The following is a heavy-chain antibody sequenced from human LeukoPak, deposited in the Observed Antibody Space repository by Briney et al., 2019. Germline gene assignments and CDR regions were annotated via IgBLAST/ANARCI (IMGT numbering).Heavy chain of an antibody. CDR3: AGRLWRRDGYNLSAFDI. CDR2: IFYSGST. CDR1: GGSISSYY. V-gene: IGHV4-59*01. Sequence: SETLSLTCTVSGGSISSYYWNWIRPPPGEGLEWSGYIFYSGSTNYNPSLKSRVTISVDTSKNQFSLKLSSVTAADTAVYYCAGRLWRRDGYNLSAFDIWGQGTMVTVSS. D-gene: IGHD5-24*01. J-gene: IGHJ3*02.